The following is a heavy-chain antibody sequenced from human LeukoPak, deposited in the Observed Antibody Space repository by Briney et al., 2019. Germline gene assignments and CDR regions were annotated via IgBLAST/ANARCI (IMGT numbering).Heavy chain of an antibody. CDR3: VRAGGVAIINYYYYMDV. J-gene: IGHJ6*03. V-gene: IGHV3-74*01. Sequence: PGGSLRLSCAASGLTFSSNWIHWVRQAPGKGLVWVSRINSDGSSTSYADSVKRRVTISRDNARNTLYLQMNSLRAEDTAVYYCVRAGGVAIINYYYYMDVWGKGTTVIVSS. CDR2: INSDGSST. CDR1: GLTFSSNW. D-gene: IGHD3-16*01.